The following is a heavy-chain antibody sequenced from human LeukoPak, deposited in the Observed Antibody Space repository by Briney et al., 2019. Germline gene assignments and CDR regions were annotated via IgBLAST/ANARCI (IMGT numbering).Heavy chain of an antibody. J-gene: IGHJ6*03. CDR1: GFTFSSYA. CDR3: ARENDFWSGYSHYMDV. V-gene: IGHV3-23*01. D-gene: IGHD3-3*01. Sequence: PGGSLRLSCAASGFTFSSYAMSWVRQAPGKGLEWVSAISGSGGSTYYADSVKGRFTISRDNSKNTLYLQMNSLRAEDTAVYYCARENDFWSGYSHYMDVWGKGTTVTVSS. CDR2: ISGSGGST.